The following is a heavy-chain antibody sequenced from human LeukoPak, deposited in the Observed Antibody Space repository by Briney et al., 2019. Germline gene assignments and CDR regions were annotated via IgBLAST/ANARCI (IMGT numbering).Heavy chain of an antibody. CDR1: GYTFTSYY. D-gene: IGHD2-15*01. Sequence: ASVKVSCKASGYTFTSYYMHWVRQAPGQGLEWMGIINPSGGSTSYAQKFQGRVTMTGDTSTSTVYMELSSLRSEDVAVYYCARDYLKVVVAATAPSAGHMDYWGQGTLVTVSS. J-gene: IGHJ4*02. CDR2: INPSGGST. V-gene: IGHV1-46*01. CDR3: ARDYLKVVVAATAPSAGHMDY.